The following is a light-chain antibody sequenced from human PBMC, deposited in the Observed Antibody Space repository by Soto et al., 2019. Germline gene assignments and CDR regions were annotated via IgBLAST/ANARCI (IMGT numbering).Light chain of an antibody. Sequence: ETVLTQSPATLSLSPGERATLSCRASQNVITYLAWYQQKPGQAPRILFYEASNRATGIPARFSGSGSGTDFTLTISSLEPEDFAVYYCQQRINWPPTFGQGTKVEIK. J-gene: IGKJ1*01. CDR1: QNVITY. CDR3: QQRINWPPT. CDR2: EAS. V-gene: IGKV3-11*01.